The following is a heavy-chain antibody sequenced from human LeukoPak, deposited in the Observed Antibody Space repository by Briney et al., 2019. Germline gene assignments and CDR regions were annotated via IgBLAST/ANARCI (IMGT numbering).Heavy chain of an antibody. Sequence: PSETLSLTCTVSGGSISSYYWSWIRQPPGKGLEWIGYIYYSGSTNNNPSLKSRVNIAVDTSKNQFPLRLRSVTAADTAVYYCARGIMSSGWKYYFDYWGQGTLVTVSS. V-gene: IGHV4-59*01. J-gene: IGHJ4*02. CDR1: GGSISSYY. D-gene: IGHD6-19*01. CDR3: ARGIMSSGWKYYFDY. CDR2: IYYSGST.